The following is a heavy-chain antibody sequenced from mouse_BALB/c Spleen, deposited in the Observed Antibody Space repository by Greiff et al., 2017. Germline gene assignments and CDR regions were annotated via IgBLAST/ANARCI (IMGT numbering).Heavy chain of an antibody. Sequence: VKLQESAAELARPGASVKMSCKASGYTFTSYTMHWVKQRPGQGLEWIGYINPSSGYTEYNQKFKDKTTLTADKSSSTAYMQLSSLTSEDSAVYYCARDYRYDAFFDYWGQGTTLTVSS. CDR3: ARDYRYDAFFDY. CDR1: GYTFTSYT. CDR2: INPSSGYT. J-gene: IGHJ2*01. D-gene: IGHD2-14*01. V-gene: IGHV1-4*02.